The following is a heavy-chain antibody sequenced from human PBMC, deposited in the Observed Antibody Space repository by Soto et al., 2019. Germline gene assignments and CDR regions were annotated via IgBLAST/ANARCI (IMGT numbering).Heavy chain of an antibody. CDR3: AKVDGCAFDI. V-gene: IGHV3-23*01. CDR2: ISGSGGST. J-gene: IGHJ3*02. D-gene: IGHD2-2*03. Sequence: EVQLLESGGGLVQPGGSLRLSCAASGFTFSSYAMSWVRQAPGKGREWVSAISGSGGSTYYADSVKRRFTISRDNSKNTLDLQMNSLRAEDTAVDYCAKVDGCAFDIWGQGTMVTVSS. CDR1: GFTFSSYA.